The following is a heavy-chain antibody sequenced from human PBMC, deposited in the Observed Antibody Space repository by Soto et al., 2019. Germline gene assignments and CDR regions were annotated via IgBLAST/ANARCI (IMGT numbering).Heavy chain of an antibody. CDR3: ARSGYDLSPYYFDY. J-gene: IGHJ4*02. Sequence: SETLSLTCTVSGGSISSSSYYWGGIRQPPGKGLEWIGSIYYSGSTYYNPSLKSRVTISVDTSKNQFSLKLSSVTAADTAVYYCARSGYDLSPYYFDYWGQGTLVTVSS. V-gene: IGHV4-39*01. CDR1: GGSISSSSYY. CDR2: IYYSGST. D-gene: IGHD5-12*01.